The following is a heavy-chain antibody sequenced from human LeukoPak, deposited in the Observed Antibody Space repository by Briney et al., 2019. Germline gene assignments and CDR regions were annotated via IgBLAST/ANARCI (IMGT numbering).Heavy chain of an antibody. V-gene: IGHV3-7*01. J-gene: IGHJ5*02. D-gene: IGHD6-13*01. Sequence: GGSLRLSCAASGFTFSSYWMSWVRQAPGKGLEWVANIKQDGSEKYYVDSVKGRFTISRDNAKNSLYLQMNSLRAEDTAVYYCARGPIAAAGTWWFDPWGQGTLVTVSS. CDR2: IKQDGSEK. CDR3: ARGPIAAAGTWWFDP. CDR1: GFTFSSYW.